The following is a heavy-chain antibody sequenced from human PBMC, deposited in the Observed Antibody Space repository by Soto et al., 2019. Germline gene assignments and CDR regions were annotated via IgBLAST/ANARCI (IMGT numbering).Heavy chain of an antibody. CDR1: VFSCSDYS. D-gene: IGHD5-12*01. Sequence: SLRLSCRVSVFSCSDYSFNWVRQAPGKGLERISYISTGRTTKFYADSVKGRFSISRDNARKSVFLQLNSLKNEDTGVYYCARHGYGDSFDFWGRGTLVTVSS. CDR2: ISTGRTTK. J-gene: IGHJ4*02. V-gene: IGHV3-48*02. CDR3: ARHGYGDSFDF.